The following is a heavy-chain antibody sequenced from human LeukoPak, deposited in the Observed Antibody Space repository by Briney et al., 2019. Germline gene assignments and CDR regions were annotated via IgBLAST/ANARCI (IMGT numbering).Heavy chain of an antibody. V-gene: IGHV4-34*01. CDR3: ARVRRVLMVYAIRIGAFDI. J-gene: IGHJ3*02. D-gene: IGHD2-8*01. Sequence: SSETLSLTCAVYGGSFSGYYWSWIRQPPGKGLEWIGEINHSGSTNYNPSLKSRVTISVDTSKNQFSLKLSSVTAADTAVYYCARVRRVLMVYAIRIGAFDIWAKGQWSPSLQ. CDR1: GGSFSGYY. CDR2: INHSGST.